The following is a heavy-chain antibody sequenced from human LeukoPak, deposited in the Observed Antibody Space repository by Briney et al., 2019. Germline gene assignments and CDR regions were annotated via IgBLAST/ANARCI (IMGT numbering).Heavy chain of an antibody. Sequence: SVKVSCKAPGGTFTSYAISWVRQAPGQGLEWMGGIIPIFGTANYAQKFQGRVTITADESTSTAYMELSSLRSEDTAVYYCASPLSGYSSSWFDPWGQGTLVTVSS. CDR3: ASPLSGYSSSWFDP. CDR1: GGTFTSYA. CDR2: IIPIFGTA. J-gene: IGHJ5*02. V-gene: IGHV1-69*13. D-gene: IGHD6-13*01.